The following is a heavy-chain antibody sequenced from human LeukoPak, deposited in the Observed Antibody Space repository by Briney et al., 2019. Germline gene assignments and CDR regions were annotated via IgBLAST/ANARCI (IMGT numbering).Heavy chain of an antibody. V-gene: IGHV3-66*01. D-gene: IGHD2-21*01. J-gene: IGHJ4*02. CDR1: GFTVSSTY. CDR2: IYSGGNT. Sequence: GGSLRLSCAASGFTVSSTYMSWVRQAPGKGLEWVSVIYSGGNTYYADSVKGRFTISRDNSKGTLYLQMNRLRAEDTAVYYCAREGGHTYYFDNWGQGTLVTVSS. CDR3: AREGGHTYYFDN.